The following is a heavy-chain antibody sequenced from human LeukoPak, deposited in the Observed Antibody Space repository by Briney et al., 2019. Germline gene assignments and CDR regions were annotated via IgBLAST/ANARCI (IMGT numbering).Heavy chain of an antibody. Sequence: GGSLRLSCAASGFTFSSYAMIWVRLAPGKGLEWVSTISGSGDTTYYADSVRGRFTISRDNSNNTLYLQMNSLRAENTALYYCARTPQKYCSSTTCYPDYWGQGTLVTVSS. CDR3: ARTPQKYCSSTTCYPDY. CDR1: GFTFSSYA. CDR2: ISGSGDTT. D-gene: IGHD2-2*01. V-gene: IGHV3-23*01. J-gene: IGHJ4*02.